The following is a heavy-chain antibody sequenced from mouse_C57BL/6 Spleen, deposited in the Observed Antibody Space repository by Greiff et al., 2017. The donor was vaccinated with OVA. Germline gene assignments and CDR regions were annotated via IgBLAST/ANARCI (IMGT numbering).Heavy chain of an antibody. CDR1: GYTFTSYW. CDR2: IDPSDSYT. Sequence: QVQLQQPGAELVKPGASVKLSCKASGYTFTSYWMQWVKQRPGQGLEWIGEIDPSDSYTNYNQKVKGKATLTVDTSSSTAYMQLSSLTSEDSAVYYCASSSYWYFDVWGTGTTVTVSS. V-gene: IGHV1-50*01. D-gene: IGHD1-1*01. J-gene: IGHJ1*03. CDR3: ASSSYWYFDV.